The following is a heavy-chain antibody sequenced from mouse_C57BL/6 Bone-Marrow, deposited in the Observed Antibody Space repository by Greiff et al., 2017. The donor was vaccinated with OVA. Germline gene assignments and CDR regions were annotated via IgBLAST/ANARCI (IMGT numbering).Heavy chain of an antibody. V-gene: IGHV1-15*01. Sequence: VKLVESGAELVRPGASVTLSCKASGYTFTDYEMHWVKQTPVHGLEWIGAIDPETGGTAYNQKFKGKAILTADKSSSTAYMELRSLTSEDSAVYYCTLHYAMDYWGQGTSVTVSS. CDR1: GYTFTDYE. CDR3: TLHYAMDY. CDR2: IDPETGGT. J-gene: IGHJ4*01.